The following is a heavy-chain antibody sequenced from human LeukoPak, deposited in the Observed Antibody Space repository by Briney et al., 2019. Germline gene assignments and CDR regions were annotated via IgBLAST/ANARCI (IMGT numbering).Heavy chain of an antibody. V-gene: IGHV3-21*01. CDR3: ARGPISGWSADY. Sequence: GGSLRLSCATSGFTFSSYSMNWVRQAPGKGLEWVSSISSSSSYIYYADSVKGRFTISRDNAKNSLYLQMNSLRDEDTAVYYCARGPISGWSADYWGQGTLVTVSS. J-gene: IGHJ4*02. CDR2: ISSSSSYI. D-gene: IGHD6-19*01. CDR1: GFTFSSYS.